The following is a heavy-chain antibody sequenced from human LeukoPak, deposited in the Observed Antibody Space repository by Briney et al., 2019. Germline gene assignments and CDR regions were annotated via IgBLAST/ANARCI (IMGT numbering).Heavy chain of an antibody. CDR3: ARDETVTTFRGRYYYFDY. Sequence: SETLSLTCTVSGGSICSYYWSWIRQPAGKGLEWIGRIYTSGSTNYNPSLKSRVTMSVDTSKNQFSLKLSSVTAADTAVYYCARDETVTTFRGRYYYFDYWGQGTLVTVSS. D-gene: IGHD4-17*01. CDR2: IYTSGST. V-gene: IGHV4-4*07. CDR1: GGSICSYY. J-gene: IGHJ4*02.